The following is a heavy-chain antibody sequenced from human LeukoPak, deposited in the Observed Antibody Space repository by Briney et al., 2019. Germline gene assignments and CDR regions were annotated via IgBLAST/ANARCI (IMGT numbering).Heavy chain of an antibody. CDR3: AAGIAVAGTVGY. CDR1: GFTFSSYW. D-gene: IGHD6-19*01. Sequence: PGGSLRLSCAASGFTFSSYWMHWVRQAPGKGLVWVSRINSDGSSTSYADPVKGRFTISRDNAKNTLYLQMSSLRAEDTAVYYCAAGIAVAGTVGYWGQGTLVTVSS. J-gene: IGHJ4*02. V-gene: IGHV3-74*01. CDR2: INSDGSST.